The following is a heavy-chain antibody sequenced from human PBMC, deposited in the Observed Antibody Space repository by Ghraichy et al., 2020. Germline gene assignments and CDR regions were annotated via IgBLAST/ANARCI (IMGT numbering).Heavy chain of an antibody. CDR2: ISYDGTDK. V-gene: IGHV3-33*05. CDR1: GFSFRSFG. CDR3: ARDAGYDYFWGSVRSTHYFDY. J-gene: IGHJ4*02. Sequence: GESLNISCVVSGFSFRSFGMHWVRQAPGRGLEWVAVISYDGTDKFYRDSMKGRVTISRDNSKDTLYLQINSPRAEDTALYYCARDAGYDYFWGSVRSTHYFDYGGPGTLGTVSS. D-gene: IGHD3-16*01.